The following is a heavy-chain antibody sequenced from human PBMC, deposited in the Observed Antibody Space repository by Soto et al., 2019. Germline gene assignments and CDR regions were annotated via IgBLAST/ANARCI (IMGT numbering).Heavy chain of an antibody. Sequence: SEPLSLACPFSGVSFRCCCLIWIRQTPGKGLEWIGEINHSGSTNYNPFLKSRVTISVDTSKNQFSLKLSSVTAADTAVYYCARTPSLPISAGRSGAFYIWGQGTIVTVSS. CDR1: GVSFRCCC. V-gene: IGHV4-34*01. CDR3: ARTPSLPISAGRSGAFYI. D-gene: IGHD3-3*01. J-gene: IGHJ3*02. CDR2: INHSGST.